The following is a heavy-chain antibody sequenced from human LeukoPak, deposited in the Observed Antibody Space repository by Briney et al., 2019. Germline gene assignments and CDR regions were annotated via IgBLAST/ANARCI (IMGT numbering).Heavy chain of an antibody. V-gene: IGHV5-51*01. D-gene: IGHD6-13*01. CDR1: GXXFTNYW. CDR3: AGRIAAGGTLDYYDS. Sequence: GESLXISXXXXGXXFTNYWVGWLRQIPGRGLEWMGIIYPGDSDTRYSPSFQGQATISADKSITTAYLKWSSLKASDTAMYYCAGRIAAGGTLDYYDSWGQGTLVTVSS. J-gene: IGHJ4*02. CDR2: IYPGDSDT.